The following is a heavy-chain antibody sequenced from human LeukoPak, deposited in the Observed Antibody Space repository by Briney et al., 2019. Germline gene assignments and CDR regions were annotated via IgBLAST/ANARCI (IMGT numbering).Heavy chain of an antibody. V-gene: IGHV4-39*01. CDR1: GGSIDKSNYH. CDR2: IYYSGTT. J-gene: IGHJ4*02. CDR3: TRHNYYGSGRNFDF. D-gene: IGHD3-10*01. Sequence: SETLSLTCTVSGGSIDKSNYHWGWTRQPPGRGLEWIGIIYYSGTTYYNPSLKGRVAISADTSKNQFSLKLSSVTAADTAVYYCTRHNYYGSGRNFDFWGQGTLVTVSS.